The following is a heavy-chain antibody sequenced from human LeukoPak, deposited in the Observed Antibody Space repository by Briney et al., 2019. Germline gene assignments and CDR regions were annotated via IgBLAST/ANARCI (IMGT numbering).Heavy chain of an antibody. J-gene: IGHJ4*02. CDR2: IYYSGST. CDR3: ARDYCSGGSCYYNY. D-gene: IGHD2-15*01. V-gene: IGHV4-59*12. Sequence: SETLSLTCTVSGGSISSYYWSWIRQPPGKGLEWIGYIYYSGSTNYNPSLKSRVTISVDTSKNQFSLKLSSVTAADTAVYYCARDYCSGGSCYYNYWGQGTLVTVSS. CDR1: GGSISSYY.